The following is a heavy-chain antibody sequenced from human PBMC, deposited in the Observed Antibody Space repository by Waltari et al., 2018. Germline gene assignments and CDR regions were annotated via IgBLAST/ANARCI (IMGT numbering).Heavy chain of an antibody. J-gene: IGHJ4*02. CDR3: ARWVKTAAGTPLGFDY. Sequence: QVQLQQWGAGLLKPSETLSLTCAVYGGSFSGYYWSWLRQSPGKGLEWIGEINHSGSTNYNPSLKSRVTISVDTSKNQFSLKLSSVTAADTAVYYCARWVKTAAGTPLGFDYWGQGTLVTVSS. CDR2: INHSGST. CDR1: GGSFSGYY. V-gene: IGHV4-34*01. D-gene: IGHD6-13*01.